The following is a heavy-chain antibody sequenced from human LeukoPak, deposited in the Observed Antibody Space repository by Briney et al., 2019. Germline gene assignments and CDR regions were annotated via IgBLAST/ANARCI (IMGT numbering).Heavy chain of an antibody. V-gene: IGHV3-15*01. CDR1: GFTFSNAW. Sequence: GGSLRLSCAASGFTFSNAWMSWVSQAPGKGLEWVGRIKSKTDGGTTDYAAPVKGRFTISRDDSKNTLYLQMNSLRAEDTAVYYCAKDSRRYLDWPLPPPAFDPWGQRTLVTVSP. CDR2: IKSKTDGGTT. J-gene: IGHJ5*02. CDR3: AKDSRRYLDWPLPPPAFDP. D-gene: IGHD3-9*01.